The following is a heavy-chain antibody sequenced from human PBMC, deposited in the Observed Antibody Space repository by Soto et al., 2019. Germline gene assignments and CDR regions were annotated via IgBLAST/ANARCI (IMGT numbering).Heavy chain of an antibody. CDR1: GGSISSSSYY. D-gene: IGHD2-2*03. CDR2: IYYSGST. J-gene: IGHJ6*02. Sequence: SETLSLTCTVSGGSISSSSYYWGWIRQPPGKGLEWIGSIYYSGSTYYNPSLKSRVTISVDTSKNQFSLKLSSVTAADTAVYYCVRQPLDIVVVPAAVYYYYGMDVWGQGTTVTVSS. CDR3: VRQPLDIVVVPAAVYYYYGMDV. V-gene: IGHV4-39*01.